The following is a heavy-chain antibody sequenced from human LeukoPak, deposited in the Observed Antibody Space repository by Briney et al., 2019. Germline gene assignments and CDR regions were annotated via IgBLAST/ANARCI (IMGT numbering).Heavy chain of an antibody. J-gene: IGHJ4*02. D-gene: IGHD2-2*01. CDR1: GFTFSSYA. V-gene: IGHV3-23*01. CDR3: ANITSWPHFDY. Sequence: LAGGSLRLSCAASGFTFSSYAMSWVRQAPGKGLEWVSTITSGATTYYADSVKGRFTISRDNSKNTLYLQLNSLRVEDTAVYCCANITSWPHFDYWGQGALVTVSS. CDR2: ITSGATT.